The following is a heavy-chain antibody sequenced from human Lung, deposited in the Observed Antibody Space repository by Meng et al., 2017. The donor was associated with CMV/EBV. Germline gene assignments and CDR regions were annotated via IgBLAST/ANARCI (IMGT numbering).Heavy chain of an antibody. CDR3: ARAGRYCSSTSCYNEDYYYYYGMDV. V-gene: IGHV1-46*01. J-gene: IGHJ6*01. Sequence: ASVXVSXKASGYTFISYYTSYYIHWVRQAPGQGLEWMGIINPSGGSTSYAQKFQGRVTMTRDTSTSTVYMELSSLRSEDTAVYYCARAGRYCSSTSCYNEDYYYYYGMDVWXQRTTVTVSS. CDR2: INPSGGST. CDR1: GYTFISYYTSYY. D-gene: IGHD2-2*02.